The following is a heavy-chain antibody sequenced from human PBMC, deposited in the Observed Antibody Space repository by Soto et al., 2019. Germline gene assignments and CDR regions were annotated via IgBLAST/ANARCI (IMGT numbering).Heavy chain of an antibody. CDR2: IYYSGCP. J-gene: IGHJ5*02. Sequence: QVQLQESGPGLVKPSETLSLTCTVSGDSISSYYWSWIRQPPGKGLEWIGYIYYSGCPDYNASLNTRVTFSVDTAENQFSLKLSSVTAADTAIYSCARLGYESPYNWFDPWGQGTLVTVSS. CDR1: GDSISSYY. D-gene: IGHD5-12*01. CDR3: ARLGYESPYNWFDP. V-gene: IGHV4-59*01.